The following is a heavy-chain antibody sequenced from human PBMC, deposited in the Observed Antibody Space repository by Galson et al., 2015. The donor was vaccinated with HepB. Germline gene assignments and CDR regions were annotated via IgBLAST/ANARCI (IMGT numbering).Heavy chain of an antibody. Sequence: YYWGWIRQPPGKGLEWIGSVYYTGSTDYNPSLNSRVAISVDTSKNQFSLKMTSVTAADTAVYYCARDKGVEWLVRGWFDPWGQGTLVIVSS. CDR3: ARDKGVEWLVRGWFDP. CDR2: VYYTGST. CDR1: YY. D-gene: IGHD6-19*01. J-gene: IGHJ5*02. V-gene: IGHV4-39*07.